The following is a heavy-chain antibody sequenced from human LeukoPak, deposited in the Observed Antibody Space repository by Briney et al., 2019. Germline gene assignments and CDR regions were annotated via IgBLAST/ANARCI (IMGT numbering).Heavy chain of an antibody. CDR2: ISSSSSYI. D-gene: IGHD1-7*01. V-gene: IGHV3-21*01. J-gene: IGHJ4*02. CDR3: ARDPSSEYNWNYPSDY. Sequence: PGGSLRLSCAASGFTFSSYSMNWVRQAPGKGLEWVSSISSSSSYIYYADSVKGRFTISRDNAKSSLYLQMNSLRAEDTAVCYCARDPSSEYNWNYPSDYWGQGTLVTVSS. CDR1: GFTFSSYS.